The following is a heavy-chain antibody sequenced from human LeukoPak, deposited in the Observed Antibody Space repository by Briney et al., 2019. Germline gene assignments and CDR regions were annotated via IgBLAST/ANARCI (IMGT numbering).Heavy chain of an antibody. V-gene: IGHV1-69*01. CDR3: ARGVDIVVVPAATNWFDP. CDR2: TIPIFGTA. D-gene: IGHD2-2*03. CDR1: GGTFSSYA. Sequence: SVKVSCKASGGTFSSYAISWVRQAPGQGLEWMGGTIPIFGTANYAQKFQGRVTITADESTSTAYMELSSLRSEDTAVYYCARGVDIVVVPAATNWFDPWGQGTLVTVSS. J-gene: IGHJ5*02.